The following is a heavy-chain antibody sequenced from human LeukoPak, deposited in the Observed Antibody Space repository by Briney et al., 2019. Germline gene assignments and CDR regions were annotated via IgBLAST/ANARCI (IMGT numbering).Heavy chain of an antibody. CDR3: ARVYCSGGSCYGAPIDY. CDR1: GFTFSNFA. D-gene: IGHD2-15*01. V-gene: IGHV3-30-3*01. Sequence: GRSLRLSCVASGFTFSNFAIHWVRQAPGKGLEWVAIISYDGINKYYADSVKGRFTISRDNSKNTLYLQMNSLRAEDTAVYYCARVYCSGGSCYGAPIDYWGQGTLVTVSS. CDR2: ISYDGINK. J-gene: IGHJ4*02.